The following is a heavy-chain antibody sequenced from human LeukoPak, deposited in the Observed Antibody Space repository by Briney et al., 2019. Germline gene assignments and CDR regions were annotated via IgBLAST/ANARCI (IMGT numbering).Heavy chain of an antibody. CDR2: INHSGST. CDR1: GGSFSGYY. D-gene: IGHD2-15*01. CDR3: ARDRGPDSLEVFDY. V-gene: IGHV4-34*01. Sequence: SETLSLTCAVYGGSFSGYYWSWIRQPPGKGLEWIGEINHSGSTNYNPSLKSRVTISVDTSKNQFSLKLSSVTAADTAVYYCARDRGPDSLEVFDYWGQGTLVTVSS. J-gene: IGHJ4*02.